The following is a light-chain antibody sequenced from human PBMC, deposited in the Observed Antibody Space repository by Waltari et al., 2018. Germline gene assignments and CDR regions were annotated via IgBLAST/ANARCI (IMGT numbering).Light chain of an antibody. CDR1: ALSKQY. J-gene: IGLJ3*02. V-gene: IGLV3-25*03. Sequence: SYELTQPPSVSVSPGQTARINCPGDALSKQYAFWYQQKPGQAPVLIIDKDTQRPSGIPERFSGSSSGTTVTMTISGVQAEDEADYYCLSADSSGTSKVFGGGTKLTVL. CDR2: KDT. CDR3: LSADSSGTSKV.